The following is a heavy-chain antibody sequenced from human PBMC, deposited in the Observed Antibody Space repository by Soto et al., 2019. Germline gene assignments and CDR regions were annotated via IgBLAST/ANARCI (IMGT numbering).Heavy chain of an antibody. V-gene: IGHV1-58*01. D-gene: IGHD3-22*01. CDR1: GFTFTSSA. CDR3: AAPYDYYYDSSALYAFDI. J-gene: IGHJ3*02. Sequence: EASVKVSCKASGFTFTSSAVQWVRQARGQRLEWIGWIVVGSGNTNYAQKFQERVTITRDMSTSTAYMELSSLRSEDAAVYYCAAPYDYYYDSSALYAFDIWGQGTMVTVSS. CDR2: IVVGSGNT.